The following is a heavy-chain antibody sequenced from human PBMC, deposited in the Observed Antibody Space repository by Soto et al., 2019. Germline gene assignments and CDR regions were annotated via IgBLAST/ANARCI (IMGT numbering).Heavy chain of an antibody. D-gene: IGHD5-18*01. CDR1: GFTFTSSA. CDR2: IVVGSGNT. CDR3: AADPGYSYGPPSPDYYYYGMDV. J-gene: IGHJ6*02. Sequence: SVKVSCKASGFTFTSSAVQWVRQARGQRLEGIGWIVVGSGNTNYAQKFQERVTITRDMSTSTAYMELSSLRSEDTAVYYCAADPGYSYGPPSPDYYYYGMDVWGQGTTVTVSS. V-gene: IGHV1-58*01.